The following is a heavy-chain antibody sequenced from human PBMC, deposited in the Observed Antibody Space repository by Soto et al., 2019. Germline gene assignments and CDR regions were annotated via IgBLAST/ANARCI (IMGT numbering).Heavy chain of an antibody. CDR1: GFTFSSYA. D-gene: IGHD3-22*01. Sequence: EVQLLESGGGLVQPGGSLRLSCAASGFTFSSYAMSWVRQAPGKGLEWVSAISGSGGSTYYADSVKGRFTISRDNSKNTLHLQMNSLRAEDTAVYYCAKELSAYDSSGYYPYFDYWGQGTLVTVSS. CDR3: AKELSAYDSSGYYPYFDY. CDR2: ISGSGGST. V-gene: IGHV3-23*01. J-gene: IGHJ4*02.